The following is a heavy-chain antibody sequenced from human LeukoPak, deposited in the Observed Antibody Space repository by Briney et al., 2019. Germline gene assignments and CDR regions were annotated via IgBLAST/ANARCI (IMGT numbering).Heavy chain of an antibody. D-gene: IGHD6-13*01. CDR3: ARRRAGGGSNGHYNWFDP. CDR1: GHSINAYY. CDR2: IYFSGST. Sequence: KSSDTQTLTCTVSGHSINAYYWGWMPHPPGKGLEWIGYIYFSGSTKHNRPLERRVTISVDTSKNQFSLKLSSVTAADTAVYYCARRRAGGGSNGHYNWFDPWGQGILVTVSS. V-gene: IGHV4-59*08. J-gene: IGHJ5*02.